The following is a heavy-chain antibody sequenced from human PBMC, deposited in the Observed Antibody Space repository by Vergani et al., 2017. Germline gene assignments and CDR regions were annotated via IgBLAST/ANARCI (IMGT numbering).Heavy chain of an antibody. CDR3: ARIGYGGGYGRGNWFDP. Sequence: EVQLVQSGAEVKKPGESLKISCKGSGYSFTSYWIGWVRQMPGKGLEWMGMIYPGDSDIRYSPSFQGQVTISADKSISTAYLQWSRLKASDTAMYYCARIGYGGGYGRGNWFDPWGQGTLVTVSS. CDR1: GYSFTSYW. J-gene: IGHJ5*02. CDR2: IYPGDSDI. D-gene: IGHD1-26*01. V-gene: IGHV5-51*01.